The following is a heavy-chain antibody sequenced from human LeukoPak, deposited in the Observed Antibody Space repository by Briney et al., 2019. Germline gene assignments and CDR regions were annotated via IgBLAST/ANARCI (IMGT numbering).Heavy chain of an antibody. CDR1: GFTFSGYS. CDR2: ISSSSSTI. V-gene: IGHV3-48*01. D-gene: IGHD5-18*01. J-gene: IGHJ4*02. CDR3: ARVTSAMGDY. Sequence: GSLRLSCAASGFTFSGYSMNWVRQAPGKGLEWVSYISSSSSTIYYTDSVKGRFTISRDNAKNSLYLQMNSLRAEDTAVYYCARVTSAMGDYWGQGTLVTVSS.